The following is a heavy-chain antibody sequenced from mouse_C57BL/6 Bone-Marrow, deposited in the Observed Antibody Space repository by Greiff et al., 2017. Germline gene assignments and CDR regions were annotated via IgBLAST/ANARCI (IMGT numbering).Heavy chain of an antibody. CDR2: IDPEIGDT. J-gene: IGHJ2*01. CDR3: TSLDGNYFDF. V-gene: IGHV14-4*01. Sequence: VQLKQSGAELVRPGASVKLSCTASGFNIKDDYIHWVKQRPEQGLEWIGWIDPEIGDTEYASKFQGKATITSDTSSNTAYLQLSSLTSEDTAVYYCTSLDGNYFDFWDQGTPLTVAS. D-gene: IGHD2-1*01. CDR1: GFNIKDDY.